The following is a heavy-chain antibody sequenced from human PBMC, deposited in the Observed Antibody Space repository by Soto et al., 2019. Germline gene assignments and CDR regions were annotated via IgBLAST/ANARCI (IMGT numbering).Heavy chain of an antibody. CDR1: GFTFNIYG. CDR2: ISYDGSNQ. D-gene: IGHD6-13*01. J-gene: IGHJ6*02. CDR3: ARDRVEADGYYYYGMDV. V-gene: IGHV3-30*03. Sequence: GGSLRLSCAASGFTFNIYGMHWVRQAPDKGLEWVALISYDGSNQYYADSVKGRFTISRDNSRNTLYLQMNSLRAEDTAVYYCARDRVEADGYYYYGMDVWGQGTTVTVSS.